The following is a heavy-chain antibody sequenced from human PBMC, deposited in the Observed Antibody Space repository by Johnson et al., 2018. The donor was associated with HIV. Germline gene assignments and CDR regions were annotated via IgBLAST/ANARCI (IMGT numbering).Heavy chain of an antibody. CDR3: ARDREYGLAWGWAVDI. CDR2: ISYDGNYK. V-gene: IGHV3-30*04. J-gene: IGHJ3*02. Sequence: QVQLVESGGGVVQPGRSLRLSCAASGFSFSTYAMHWVRQAPGKGLEWVAIISYDGNYKYYADSVKGRFTISRDNSKNRLYLQTSSLRIEDTAVYYCARDREYGLAWGWAVDIWGQGTMVTVSS. D-gene: IGHD6-19*01. CDR1: GFSFSTYA.